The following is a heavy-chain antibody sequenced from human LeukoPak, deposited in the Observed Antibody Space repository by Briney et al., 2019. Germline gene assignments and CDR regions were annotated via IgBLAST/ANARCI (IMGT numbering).Heavy chain of an antibody. CDR2: IWYDGSNK. J-gene: IGHJ4*02. Sequence: GSLRLSCAASGFTFSSYGMHWVRQAPGKGLEWVAVIWYDGSNKYYADSVKGRFTISRDNSKNTLYLQMNSLRAEDTAVYYCARMRDAMIVDYWGQGTLVTISS. V-gene: IGHV3-33*01. D-gene: IGHD3-22*01. CDR1: GFTFSSYG. CDR3: ARMRDAMIVDY.